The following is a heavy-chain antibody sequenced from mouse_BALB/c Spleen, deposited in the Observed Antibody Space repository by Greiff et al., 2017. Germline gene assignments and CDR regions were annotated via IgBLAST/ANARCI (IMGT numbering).Heavy chain of an antibody. D-gene: IGHD1-2*01. Sequence: EVQLQQSGAELVRPGASVKLSCTASGFNIKDYYMHWVKQRPEQGLEWIGWIDPENGDTEYAPKFQGKATVTADTSSNTAYLQISSLTSEATAVYYSNEGSLPHGMDYWGQGTSVTVSS. V-gene: IGHV14-4*02. CDR3: NEGSLPHGMDY. J-gene: IGHJ4*01. CDR2: IDPENGDT. CDR1: GFNIKDYY.